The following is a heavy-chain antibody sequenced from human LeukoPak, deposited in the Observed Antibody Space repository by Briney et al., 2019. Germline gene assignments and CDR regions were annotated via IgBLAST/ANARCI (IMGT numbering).Heavy chain of an antibody. Sequence: GGSLRLSCAASGFTLSDYYMSWIRQAPGKGLEWVAFIRYDGSNKYYADSVKGRFTISRDNSKNTLYLQMNSLRAEDTAVYYCAKDLPYYYDSSGYYGDAFDIWGQGTMVTVSS. CDR1: GFTLSDYY. CDR3: AKDLPYYYDSSGYYGDAFDI. CDR2: IRYDGSNK. V-gene: IGHV3-30*02. J-gene: IGHJ3*02. D-gene: IGHD3-22*01.